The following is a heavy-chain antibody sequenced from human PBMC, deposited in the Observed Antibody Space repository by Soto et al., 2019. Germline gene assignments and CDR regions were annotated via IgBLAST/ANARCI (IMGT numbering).Heavy chain of an antibody. J-gene: IGHJ6*02. D-gene: IGHD6-13*01. CDR2: INPNSGGT. CDR1: GYTFTGYY. V-gene: IGHV1-2*04. CDR3: AREGAYSSSWDYYYGMDV. Sequence: ASVKVSCKASGYTFTGYYMHWVRQAPGQGLEWMGWINPNSGGTNYAQKFQGWVTMTRDTSISTAYMELSRLRSDDTAVYYCAREGAYSSSWDYYYGMDVWGQGTTVTV.